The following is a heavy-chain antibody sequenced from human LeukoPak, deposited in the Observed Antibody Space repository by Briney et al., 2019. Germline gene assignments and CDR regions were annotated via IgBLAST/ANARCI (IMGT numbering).Heavy chain of an antibody. V-gene: IGHV3-64D*09. CDR2: ISSNGDST. J-gene: IGHJ4*02. Sequence: PGGSLRLSCSASGFTFTTYAMHWVRQAPGKGLECVSGISSNGDSTYYADSVKGRFTISRDHSKDTLYLQMSSLRAEDTAVYYCVKSYCSGGSCYSYFDYWGQGTPVTVSS. CDR3: VKSYCSGGSCYSYFDY. CDR1: GFTFTTYA. D-gene: IGHD2-15*01.